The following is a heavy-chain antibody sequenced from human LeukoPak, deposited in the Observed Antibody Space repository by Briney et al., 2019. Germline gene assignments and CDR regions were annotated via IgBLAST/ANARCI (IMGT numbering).Heavy chain of an antibody. V-gene: IGHV1-46*01. CDR1: GYTFTYRH. Sequence: GASVKVSCKASGYTFTYRHLHWVRQAPGQVLEWMGLINPDGGNTNYAQNFQGRVTLTRDTSTSTVYMELSSLRSEDTAIYYCARIRDGYNDAYDIWGQGTVVTVPS. J-gene: IGHJ3*02. D-gene: IGHD5-24*01. CDR3: ARIRDGYNDAYDI. CDR2: INPDGGNT.